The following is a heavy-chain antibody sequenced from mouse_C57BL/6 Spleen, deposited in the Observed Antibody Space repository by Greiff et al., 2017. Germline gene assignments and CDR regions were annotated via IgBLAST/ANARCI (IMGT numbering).Heavy chain of an antibody. CDR1: GYTFTDYE. CDR3: TITTVVDY. Sequence: VQRVESGAELVRPGASVTLSCKASGYTFTDYEMHWVKQTPVHGLEWIGAIDPETGGTAYNQKFKGKAILTADKSSSTAYMELRSLTSEDSAVYYCTITTVVDYWGQGTTLTVSS. D-gene: IGHD1-1*01. CDR2: IDPETGGT. V-gene: IGHV1-15*01. J-gene: IGHJ2*01.